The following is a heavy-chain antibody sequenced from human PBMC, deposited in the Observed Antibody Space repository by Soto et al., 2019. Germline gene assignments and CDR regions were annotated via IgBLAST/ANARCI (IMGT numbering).Heavy chain of an antibody. CDR2: ISSNGGST. D-gene: IGHD6-19*01. Sequence: EVQRVESGGGLVQPGGSLRLSCAASGFTFSSYAMPWVRQAPGKGLEYVSAISSNGGSTYYANSVKGRFTISRDNSKNTLYRQMGSLRAEDMAVYYCARGFGWLDYWGQGTLVTVSS. CDR3: ARGFGWLDY. J-gene: IGHJ4*02. CDR1: GFTFSSYA. V-gene: IGHV3-64*01.